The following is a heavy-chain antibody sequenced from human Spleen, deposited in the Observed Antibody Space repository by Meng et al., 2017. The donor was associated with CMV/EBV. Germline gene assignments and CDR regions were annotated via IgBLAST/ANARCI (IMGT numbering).Heavy chain of an antibody. J-gene: IGHJ4*02. CDR3: ARGMTALVVGVTQASTFDY. CDR1: GFAVSSNH. D-gene: IGHD2-21*01. CDR2: VYADGGT. V-gene: IGHV3-53*05. Sequence: GESLKISCAASGFAVSSNHMTWVRQAPGKGLEWVSVVYADGGTYYTNSVKGRFTISRDNNNNTLFLQMNSLRVGDAAVYYCARGMTALVVGVTQASTFDYWGQGTLVTVSS.